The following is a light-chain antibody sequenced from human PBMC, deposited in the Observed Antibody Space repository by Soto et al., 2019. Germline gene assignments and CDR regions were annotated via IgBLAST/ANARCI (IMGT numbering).Light chain of an antibody. Sequence: DIQVTQSPSTLSASVGDRVTITCRASQSISNWLAWYQQQPGKAPKLLIYDASSMESGVPSRFSGGGSGTDFTLTISSLQPDDFATYFCQQYDSYPYTFGQGTKLEIK. CDR2: DAS. CDR3: QQYDSYPYT. V-gene: IGKV1-5*01. CDR1: QSISNW. J-gene: IGKJ2*01.